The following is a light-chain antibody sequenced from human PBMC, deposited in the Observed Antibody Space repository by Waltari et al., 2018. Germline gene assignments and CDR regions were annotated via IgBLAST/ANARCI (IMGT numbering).Light chain of an antibody. CDR2: GVS. Sequence: QSALTQAASVSGSPGQPITIPCTGTSSDLGSSNNVPWYQQHPGKAPNLIIYGVSNRPSGVSNRFSGSKSGNTASLTISGLQAEDEADYYCNSYANSNTRVFGGGTKLTVL. V-gene: IGLV2-14*03. CDR1: SSDLGSSNN. CDR3: NSYANSNTRV. J-gene: IGLJ3*02.